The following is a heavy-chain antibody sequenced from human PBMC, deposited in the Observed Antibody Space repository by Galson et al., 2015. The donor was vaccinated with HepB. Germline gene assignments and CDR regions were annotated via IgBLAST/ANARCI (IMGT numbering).Heavy chain of an antibody. D-gene: IGHD2-15*01. CDR1: GYTFTDFG. CDR2: INPYNGNT. CDR3: AKRTSGGGLDY. J-gene: IGHJ4*02. Sequence: SVKVPCKASGYTFTDFGISWVRQAPGLGLEWMGWINPYNGNTNFAQKLQGRVTMTTDTSTSTAYMELRSLRSDDTAVYYCAKRTSGGGLDYWGQGALVTVSS. V-gene: IGHV1-18*04.